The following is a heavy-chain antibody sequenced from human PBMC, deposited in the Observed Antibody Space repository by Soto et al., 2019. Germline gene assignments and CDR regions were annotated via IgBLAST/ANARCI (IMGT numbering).Heavy chain of an antibody. J-gene: IGHJ4*02. V-gene: IGHV4-34*01. Sequence: SETLSLTCAVYGGSFSGYYWSWIRQPPGKGLEWIGEINHSGSTNYNPSLKSRVTISVDTSKNQFSLKLSSVTAADTAVYYCARFGGGYCSSTSCYAYWGQGTLVT. CDR1: GGSFSGYY. CDR2: INHSGST. CDR3: ARFGGGYCSSTSCYAY. D-gene: IGHD2-2*01.